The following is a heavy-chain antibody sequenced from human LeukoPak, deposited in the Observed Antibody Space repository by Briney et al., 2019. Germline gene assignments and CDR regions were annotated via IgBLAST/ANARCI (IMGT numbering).Heavy chain of an antibody. J-gene: IGHJ4*02. CDR3: ARHSGSQPHYFDY. D-gene: IGHD1-26*01. CDR2: IHYSGST. CDR1: GGSTSSYY. Sequence: SETLSLTCTVSGGSTSSYYWSWLRQPPGKGLEWIGFIHYSGSTHYNPSLKSRITISVDTSKNQFSLKLSSVTAADTAVYYCARHSGSQPHYFDYWGQGTLGTVSS. V-gene: IGHV4-59*08.